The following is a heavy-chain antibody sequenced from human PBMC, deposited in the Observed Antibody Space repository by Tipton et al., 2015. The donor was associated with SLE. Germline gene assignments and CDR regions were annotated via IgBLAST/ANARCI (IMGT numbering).Heavy chain of an antibody. J-gene: IGHJ4*02. V-gene: IGHV3-15*04. D-gene: IGHD5-12*01. CDR2: IESRGSGGTT. CDR3: VHDSSGYFTSHH. Sequence: LRLSCTASGFTFSDAWMTWVRQAPGKGLEWVGRIESRGSGGTTDYAAPVKGRFILSRDDSKSMIYLQMTGLKIEDTGVYYCVHDSSGYFTSHHWGQGAPVTVSP. CDR1: GFTFSDAW.